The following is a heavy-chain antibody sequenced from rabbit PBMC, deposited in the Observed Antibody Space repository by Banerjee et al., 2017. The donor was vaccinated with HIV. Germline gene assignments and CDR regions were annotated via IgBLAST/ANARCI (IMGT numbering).Heavy chain of an antibody. CDR1: GFSFSSGYY. V-gene: IGHV1S45*01. CDR2: INTGSSGST. CDR3: ARSLYGSSNGYNL. Sequence: QEQLVESGGGLVQPEGSLTLTCTASGFSFSSGYYMCWVRQAPGKGLEWIGCINTGSSGSTYYASWAKGRFTISKTSSTTVTLQMTSLTAADTATYFCARSLYGSSNGYNLWGQGTLVTVS. J-gene: IGHJ3*01. D-gene: IGHD1-1*01.